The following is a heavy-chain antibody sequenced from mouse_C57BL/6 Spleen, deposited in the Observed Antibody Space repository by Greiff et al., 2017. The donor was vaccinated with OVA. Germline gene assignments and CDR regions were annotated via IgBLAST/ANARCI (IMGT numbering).Heavy chain of an antibody. CDR3: ARGDYGYDYYAMDD. V-gene: IGHV1-82*01. Sequence: QVQLQQSGPELVKPGASVKISCKASGYAFSSSWMNWVKQRPGKGLEWIGRIYPGDGDTNYNGKFKGKATLTADKSSSTAYMQLSSLTSEDSAVYFCARGDYGYDYYAMDDWGQGTSVTVAS. CDR2: IYPGDGDT. J-gene: IGHJ4*01. D-gene: IGHD2-2*01. CDR1: GYAFSSSW.